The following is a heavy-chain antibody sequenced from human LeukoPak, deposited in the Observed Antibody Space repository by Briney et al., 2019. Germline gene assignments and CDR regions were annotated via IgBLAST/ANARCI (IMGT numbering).Heavy chain of an antibody. CDR2: IYSGGST. CDR3: ARDAEAVMFDY. Sequence: GGSLRLSCAASGFTVSSNYMSWVRQAPGKGLEWVSVIYSGGSTYYAGSVKGRFTISRDNSKNTLYLQMNSLRAEDTAVYYCARDAEAVMFDYWGQGTLVTVSS. J-gene: IGHJ4*02. D-gene: IGHD6-19*01. V-gene: IGHV3-66*01. CDR1: GFTVSSNY.